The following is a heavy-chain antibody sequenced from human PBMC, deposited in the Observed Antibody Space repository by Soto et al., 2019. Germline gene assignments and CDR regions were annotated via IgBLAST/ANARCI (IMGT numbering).Heavy chain of an antibody. CDR1: GFSLSTSGVG. J-gene: IGHJ5*02. Sequence: QITLKESGPTLVKPTQTLTLTCTFSGFSLSTSGVGVGWVRQPPGKALEWLALIYWDDDKRYSPSLKSRLTITKDNSNNQVVLTMTNMDPVDTATYYCAHRAITIFGVVIPDWFDPWGQGTLVTVSS. CDR3: AHRAITIFGVVIPDWFDP. D-gene: IGHD3-3*01. V-gene: IGHV2-5*02. CDR2: IYWDDDK.